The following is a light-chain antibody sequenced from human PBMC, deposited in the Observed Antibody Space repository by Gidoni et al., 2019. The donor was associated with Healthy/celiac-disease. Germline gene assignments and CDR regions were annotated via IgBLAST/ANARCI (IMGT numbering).Light chain of an antibody. Sequence: QSALTQPRSVSGSPGQSVTISCTGTSSDVGGSTYVSWYQQHPGTAPKRIIYDVSKRPSGVPDRFSGSKSGNTASLTISGLQAEDEADYYCCSYAGSYTWVFGGGTKLTGL. J-gene: IGLJ3*02. CDR2: DVS. CDR3: CSYAGSYTWV. V-gene: IGLV2-11*01. CDR1: SSDVGGSTY.